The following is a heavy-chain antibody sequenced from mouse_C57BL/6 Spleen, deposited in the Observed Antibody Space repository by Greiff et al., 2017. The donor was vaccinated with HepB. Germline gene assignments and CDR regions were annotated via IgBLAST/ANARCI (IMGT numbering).Heavy chain of an antibody. Sequence: QVQLKESGPELVKPGASVKISCKASGYAFSSSWMNWVKQRPGKGLEWIGRIYPGDGDTNYNGKFKGKATLTADKSSSTAYMQLSSLTSEDSAVYFCARSGLSEAMDYWGQGTSVTVSS. CDR1: GYAFSSSW. D-gene: IGHD2-3*01. CDR3: ARSGLSEAMDY. CDR2: IYPGDGDT. V-gene: IGHV1-82*01. J-gene: IGHJ4*01.